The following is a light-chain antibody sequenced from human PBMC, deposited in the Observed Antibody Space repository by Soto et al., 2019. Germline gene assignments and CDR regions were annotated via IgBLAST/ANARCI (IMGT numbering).Light chain of an antibody. Sequence: VLTPPPSASGAPGQRVTISCSGSSSNIGNNFVYCYLQLPGTAPKLLIYRNNQRPSGVPDRISGSRSATSASLAISGLRYEDEGDYYCATWNGSLSDYVFGNGTKVTV. CDR2: RNN. J-gene: IGLJ1*01. CDR3: ATWNGSLSDYV. V-gene: IGLV1-47*01. CDR1: SSNIGNNF.